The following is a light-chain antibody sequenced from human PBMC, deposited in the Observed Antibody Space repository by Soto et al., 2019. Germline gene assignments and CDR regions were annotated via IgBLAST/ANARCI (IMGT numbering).Light chain of an antibody. CDR2: DVS. V-gene: IGLV2-11*01. J-gene: IGLJ2*01. Sequence: QSALTQPRSVSGSPGQSVTISCTGTSSDVGGYNYVSWYQQHPGKAPKLMIYDVSKRPSGVPDRFSGSKSGNTASLTISGLQAEDEADYYCCSYAGSYPHVVFGGGTKVPS. CDR1: SSDVGGYNY. CDR3: CSYAGSYPHVV.